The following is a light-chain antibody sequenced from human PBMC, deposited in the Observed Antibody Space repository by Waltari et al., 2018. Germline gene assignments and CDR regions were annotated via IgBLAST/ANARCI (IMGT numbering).Light chain of an antibody. Sequence: SYELTQPPSVSVSPGQTATITCSTDKLGENYVCWYQQKPGQSPVLVIYQVSKRPSGIPERFSGSNSGNTATLTIRGTQPMDEADYYCQAWDSNTEDVFGGGTKLTVL. CDR2: QVS. J-gene: IGLJ2*01. CDR3: QAWDSNTEDV. V-gene: IGLV3-1*01. CDR1: KLGENY.